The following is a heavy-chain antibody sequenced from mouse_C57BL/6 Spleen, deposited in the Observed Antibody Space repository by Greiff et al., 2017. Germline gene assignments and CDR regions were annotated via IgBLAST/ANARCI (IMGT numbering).Heavy chain of an antibody. CDR3: AGWNYYGSAY. J-gene: IGHJ3*01. CDR1: GYAFSSSW. Sequence: QVQLKQSGPELVKPGASVKISCKASGYAFSSSWMNWVKQRPGQGLEWIGRIYPGDGDTNYNGKFKGKATLTAAKSSSTAYMQLSSLTSEDSAVYFCAGWNYYGSAYWGQGTLVTVSA. CDR2: IYPGDGDT. V-gene: IGHV1-82*01. D-gene: IGHD1-1*01.